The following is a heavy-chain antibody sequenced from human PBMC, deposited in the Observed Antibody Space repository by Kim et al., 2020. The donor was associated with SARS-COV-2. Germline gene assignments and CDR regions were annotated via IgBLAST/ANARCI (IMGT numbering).Heavy chain of an antibody. V-gene: IGHV3-7*01. J-gene: IGHJ4*02. CDR3: ARDLDGSYFDY. CDR2: K. Sequence: KSYWDSVKGRFTVSRDNAKKSVYLQMTSLRAEDTAVYYCARDLDGSYFDYWGQGTLVTVSS. D-gene: IGHD1-26*01.